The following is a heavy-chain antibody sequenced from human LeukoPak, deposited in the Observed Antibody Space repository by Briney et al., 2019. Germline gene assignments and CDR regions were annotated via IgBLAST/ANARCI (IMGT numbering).Heavy chain of an antibody. J-gene: IGHJ4*02. V-gene: IGHV3-21*01. D-gene: IGHD2-2*01. CDR1: GFTFSSNA. CDR2: ISSSSSYI. Sequence: GGSLRLSCAASGFTFSSNAMSWVRQAPGKGLEWVSSISSSSSYIYYADSVKGRFTISRDNAKNSLYLQMNSLRAEDTAVYYCARVYCSSTSCYAGTFDYWGQGTLVTVSS. CDR3: ARVYCSSTSCYAGTFDY.